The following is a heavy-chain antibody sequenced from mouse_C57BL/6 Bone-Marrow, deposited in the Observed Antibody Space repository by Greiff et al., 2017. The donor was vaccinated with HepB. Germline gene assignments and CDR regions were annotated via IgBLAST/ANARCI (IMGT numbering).Heavy chain of an antibody. CDR3: ARGRDWTHYYGSSYVYAMDY. Sequence: VQLQQSGPELVKPGASVKISCKASGYAFSSSWMNWVKQRPGKGLEWIGRIYPGDGDTNYNGKFKGKATLTADKSSSTAYMQLSSLTSEDSAVYFCARGRDWTHYYGSSYVYAMDYWGQGTSVTVSS. CDR1: GYAFSSSW. V-gene: IGHV1-82*01. CDR2: IYPGDGDT. J-gene: IGHJ4*01. D-gene: IGHD1-1*01.